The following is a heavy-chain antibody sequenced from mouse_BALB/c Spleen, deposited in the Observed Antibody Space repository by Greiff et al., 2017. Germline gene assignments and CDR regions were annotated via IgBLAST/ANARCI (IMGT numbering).Heavy chain of an antibody. CDR3: TISRYGNPFDY. Sequence: QVQLQQSGAELARPGASVKLSCKASGYTFTSYWMQWVKQRPGQGLEWIGAIYPGDGDTRYTQKFKRKATLTVDKSSSTAYMQLSSLTSEDSAVYYCTISRYGNPFDYWGQGTTLTVSS. CDR2: IYPGDGDT. V-gene: IGHV1-87*01. D-gene: IGHD2-1*01. CDR1: GYTFTSYW. J-gene: IGHJ2*01.